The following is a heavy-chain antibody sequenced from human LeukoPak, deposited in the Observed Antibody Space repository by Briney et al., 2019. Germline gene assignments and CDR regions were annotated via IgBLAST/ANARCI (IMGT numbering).Heavy chain of an antibody. CDR1: GFTFSSHW. Sequence: GGSLTLSCAASGFTFSSHWMSWVRQAPGKGLEWVANIKTDGSEKYSIDSVKGRFTISRDNTKNSLYLQMNSLRAEDTAIYYCARDWSAYRAVSNDYWGQGTLVSVSS. CDR2: IKTDGSEK. V-gene: IGHV3-7*05. J-gene: IGHJ4*02. CDR3: ARDWSAYRAVSNDY. D-gene: IGHD1-26*01.